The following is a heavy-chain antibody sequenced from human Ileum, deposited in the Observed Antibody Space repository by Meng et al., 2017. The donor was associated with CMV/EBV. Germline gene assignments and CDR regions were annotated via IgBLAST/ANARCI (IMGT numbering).Heavy chain of an antibody. J-gene: IGHJ4*02. CDR2: VYVSGST. V-gene: IGHV4-4*07. D-gene: IGHD1-1*01. CDR3: ASTFSDTDWNFDY. Sequence: VSLKRSGPGLVKPSETLSLTCTVSGGSVSSFYWGWIRQPAGKGLEWIGRVYVSGSTNYNPSLKSRVTMSVDTSKNQFSLNLSSVTAADTAVYYCASTFSDTDWNFDYWGQGTLVTVSS. CDR1: GGSVSSFY.